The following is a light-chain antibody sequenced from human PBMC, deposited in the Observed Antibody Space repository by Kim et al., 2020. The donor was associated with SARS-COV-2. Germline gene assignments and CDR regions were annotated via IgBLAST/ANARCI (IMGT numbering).Light chain of an antibody. V-gene: IGLV1-44*01. J-gene: IGLJ2*01. CDR2: SNN. Sequence: ELTQPPSASGTPGQRVTISCSGSSSNIGSKAVNWYQQLPGTAPKLLIYSNNQRPSGVPDRFSGSKSDTSASLAISGLQSEDEADYYCAAWDDSLSGFVVFGGGTKVTVL. CDR3: AAWDDSLSGFVV. CDR1: SSNIGSKA.